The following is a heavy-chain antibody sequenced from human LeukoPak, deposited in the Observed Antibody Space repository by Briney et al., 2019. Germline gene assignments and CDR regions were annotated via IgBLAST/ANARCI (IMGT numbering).Heavy chain of an antibody. CDR2: IWYDGSIQ. CDR3: ARAGYCSGGSCYGSDY. D-gene: IGHD2-15*01. V-gene: IGHV3-33*08. Sequence: GGSLRLSCVASGFTFSSYAMSWVRQAPGKGLEWVAAIWYDGSIQYYADSVKGRFTISRDNSKNTLYLQMDSLRAEDTAVYYCARAGYCSGGSCYGSDYWGQGTLVSVSS. CDR1: GFTFSSYA. J-gene: IGHJ4*02.